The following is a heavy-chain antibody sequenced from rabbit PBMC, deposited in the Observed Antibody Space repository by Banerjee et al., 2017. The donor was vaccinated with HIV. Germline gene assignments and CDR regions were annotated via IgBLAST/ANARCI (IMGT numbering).Heavy chain of an antibody. CDR3: VRGSISGTDYNL. Sequence: QEQLKETGGGLVQPGGSLTLSCKASGFTFSSYVITWVRQAPGKGLEWIGWIITDDSAYYASWVNGRFTISSDNAQNTLYLQLNSLTAADTATYFCVRGSISGTDYNLWGPGTLVTVS. CDR1: GFTFSSYV. D-gene: IGHD1-1*01. J-gene: IGHJ4*01. V-gene: IGHV1S29*01. CDR2: IITDDSA.